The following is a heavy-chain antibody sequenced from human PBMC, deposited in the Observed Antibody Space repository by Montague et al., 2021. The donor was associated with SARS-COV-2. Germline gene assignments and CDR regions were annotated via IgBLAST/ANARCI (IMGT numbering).Heavy chain of an antibody. CDR1: GASISSRSYY. CDR2: KYYSGST. J-gene: IGHJ4*02. Sequence: SETLSLTCTVSGASISSRSYYWGWIRQPPGMGLEWIGFKYYSGSTYYNPTLKSRVTISADTSKNQLSLKMSSVTAADTAVYSCATLPSRITIFGVVQGYYFDDWGQGTLVTVSS. V-gene: IGHV4-39*01. CDR3: ATLPSRITIFGVVQGYYFDD. D-gene: IGHD3-3*01.